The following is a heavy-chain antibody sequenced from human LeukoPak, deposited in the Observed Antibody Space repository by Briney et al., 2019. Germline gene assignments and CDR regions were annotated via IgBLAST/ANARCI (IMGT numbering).Heavy chain of an antibody. J-gene: IGHJ4*02. CDR2: IYYSGST. Sequence: PSETLSLTCTVSGGSISSYYWSWIRQPPGKGLERIGYIYYSGSTNYNPSLKSRVTVSVDTSKNQFSLKLSSVTAADTAVYYCARARSHYGNFDYWGQGTLVTVSS. V-gene: IGHV4-59*01. CDR3: ARARSHYGNFDY. CDR1: GGSISSYY. D-gene: IGHD3-10*01.